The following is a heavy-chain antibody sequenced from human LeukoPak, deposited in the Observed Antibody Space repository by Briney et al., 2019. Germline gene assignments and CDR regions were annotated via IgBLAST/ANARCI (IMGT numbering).Heavy chain of an antibody. CDR2: IYHSGSI. D-gene: IGHD3-16*01. CDR1: GGSISSGGYY. Sequence: ASQTLSLTCTVSGGSISSGGYYWSWIRQPPGKGLEWIGYIYHSGSINNNPSLKSRVNVSLDTSKNQFSLKLRSVTAADTAVYYCARYILGSSGPFDPWGQGTLVTVSS. J-gene: IGHJ5*02. V-gene: IGHV4-30-2*01. CDR3: ARYILGSSGPFDP.